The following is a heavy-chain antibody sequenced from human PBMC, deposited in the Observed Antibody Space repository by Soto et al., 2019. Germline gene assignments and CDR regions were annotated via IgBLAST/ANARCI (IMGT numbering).Heavy chain of an antibody. CDR1: SGSISSSLNH. J-gene: IGHJ4*02. CDR2: INYNGST. V-gene: IGHV4-39*07. D-gene: IGHD2-2*01. CDR3: ARGYGQLLGRGGDY. Sequence: PSETLSLTCIVSSGSISSSLNHWGWIRQPPGKGLEWIGNINYNGSTYYNQSLRSRLIISLYTSKNQFSLKLSSVTAADTAVYYCARGYGQLLGRGGDYWGQGTLVTVSS.